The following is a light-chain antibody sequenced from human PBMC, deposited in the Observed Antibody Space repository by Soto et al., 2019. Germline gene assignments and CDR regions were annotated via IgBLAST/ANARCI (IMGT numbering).Light chain of an antibody. Sequence: DIQMTQSPSSLSASVGDRGTVTCRASQGISNYLAWYQQKPGKVPKLLIYAASTLQSGVPSRFSGSGSGTDFTLTISSLQPDDVATYYCQKYNSAPRTFGQGTKVEIK. CDR3: QKYNSAPRT. CDR1: QGISNY. V-gene: IGKV1-27*01. CDR2: AAS. J-gene: IGKJ1*01.